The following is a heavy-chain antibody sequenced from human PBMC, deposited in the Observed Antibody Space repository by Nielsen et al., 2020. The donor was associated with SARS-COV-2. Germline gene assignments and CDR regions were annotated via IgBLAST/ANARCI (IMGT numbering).Heavy chain of an antibody. D-gene: IGHD3-22*01. CDR2: VNPNGGSP. Sequence: WVRQAPGQGLEWMVIVNPNGGSPTYAQKFQGRVTMISDTSTSTVYMELRSLTSEDTAVYYCERDSDSSGRNYWGQGTLVTVSS. CDR3: ERDSDSSGRNY. V-gene: IGHV1-46*01. J-gene: IGHJ4*02.